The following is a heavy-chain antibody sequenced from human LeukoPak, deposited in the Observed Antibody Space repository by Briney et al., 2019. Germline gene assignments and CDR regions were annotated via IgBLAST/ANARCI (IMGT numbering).Heavy chain of an antibody. CDR2: IYYSGST. CDR3: ARARVGATYFFDY. Sequence: SETLSLTCTVSSGSISNYYWSWIRQPPGKGLEWIGYIYYSGSTNYNPSLKSRVTISVDTSKNQFSLKLSSVTAADTAVYYCARARVGATYFFDYWGQGTLVTVSS. V-gene: IGHV4-59*01. J-gene: IGHJ4*02. CDR1: SGSISNYY. D-gene: IGHD1-26*01.